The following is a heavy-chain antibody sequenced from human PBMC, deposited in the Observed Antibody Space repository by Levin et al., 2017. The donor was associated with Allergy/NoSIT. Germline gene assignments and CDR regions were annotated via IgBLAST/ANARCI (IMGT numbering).Heavy chain of an antibody. CDR1: GFSFSSYD. J-gene: IGHJ4*02. CDR2: ISYDGSNK. V-gene: IGHV3-30*18. CDR3: AKAGGYSGYEY. Sequence: GESLKISCAASGFSFSSYDMFWVRQAPGKGLEWVAIISYDGSNKYYADSVKGRFTISRDNSKNTLYLQVNSLRAEDTAVYYCAKAGGYSGYEYWGQGALVTVSS. D-gene: IGHD5-12*01.